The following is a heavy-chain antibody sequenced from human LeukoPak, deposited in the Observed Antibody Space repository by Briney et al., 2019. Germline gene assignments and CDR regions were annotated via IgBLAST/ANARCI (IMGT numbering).Heavy chain of an antibody. D-gene: IGHD1-26*01. CDR3: ARSGGSGFQLDS. CDR1: GGSIGSYY. J-gene: IGHJ4*02. V-gene: IGHV4-4*07. CDR2: SYTTGRT. Sequence: PSETLSLTCTVSGGSIGSYYWSWVQQPAGKGLEWIGRSYTTGRTIYNPSLKSRVTMSLDTSKNQLSLNLSSVTAADTAVYYCARSGGSGFQLDSWGRGTLVTVSS.